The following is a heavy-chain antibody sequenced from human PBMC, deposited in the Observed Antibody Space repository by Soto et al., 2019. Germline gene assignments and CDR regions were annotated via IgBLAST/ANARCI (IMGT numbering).Heavy chain of an antibody. J-gene: IGHJ3*02. V-gene: IGHV4-39*01. Sequence: SETLSLTCTVSGGSISSSSYYWGWIRQPPGKGLEWIGSIYYSGSTYYNPSLKSRVTISVDTSKNQFSLKLSSVTAADTAVYYCASPHYDSSGYLSIWGQGTMVTVSS. CDR2: IYYSGST. D-gene: IGHD3-22*01. CDR1: GGSISSSSYY. CDR3: ASPHYDSSGYLSI.